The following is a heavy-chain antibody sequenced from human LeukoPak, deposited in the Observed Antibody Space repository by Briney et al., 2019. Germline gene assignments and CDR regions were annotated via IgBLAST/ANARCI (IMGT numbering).Heavy chain of an antibody. Sequence: GGSVTLSCAASGFSFSDSYMNWIRHAPGKGLECVSNISSSSSYTDYADSVKGRFSIYTDNAKNSLYLQIISLRDEDTYVYYCARWASCYDCWGQGTLVT. CDR3: ARWASCYDC. J-gene: IGHJ4*02. CDR1: GFSFSDSY. CDR2: ISSSSSYT. D-gene: IGHD2-2*01. V-gene: IGHV3-11*06.